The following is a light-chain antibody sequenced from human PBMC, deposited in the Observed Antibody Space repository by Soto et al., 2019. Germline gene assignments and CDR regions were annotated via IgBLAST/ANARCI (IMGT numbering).Light chain of an antibody. Sequence: EIVMTQSPATLSVSPGERATLSCRASESVSSKLVWYQKKPGQAPRLLIHDASTRATGIPARFSGSGSGTEFTLTISSLQSEDFAVYYCQQYNNWLAFGQGTKVDIK. V-gene: IGKV3-15*01. CDR3: QQYNNWLA. J-gene: IGKJ1*01. CDR1: ESVSSK. CDR2: DAS.